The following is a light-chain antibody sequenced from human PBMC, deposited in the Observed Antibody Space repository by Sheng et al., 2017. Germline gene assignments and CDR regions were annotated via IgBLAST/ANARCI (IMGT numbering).Light chain of an antibody. J-gene: IGKJ2*01. Sequence: DIVLTQSPGTLSLSPGEKATLSCRASQTIDLNFLAWYQQKPGQAPRLLIYAASNKATGIPDRFSGSGAGRDFTLTISSLEPEDIAVYFCQQRSSWPFTFGQGTKLEIK. CDR2: AAS. CDR1: QTIDLNF. V-gene: IGKV3D-20*02. CDR3: QQRSSWPFT.